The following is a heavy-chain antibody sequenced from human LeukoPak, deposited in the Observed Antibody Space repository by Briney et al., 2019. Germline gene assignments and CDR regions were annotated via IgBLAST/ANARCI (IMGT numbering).Heavy chain of an antibody. Sequence: GGSLRLSCAASGFTFSSYAMSWVRQAPEKGLEWDSAISGSGGSTYYADSVKGRFTISRDNSKNTLYLQMNSLRAEDTAVYYCAKDRGGFWSGYYPFDYWGQGTLVTVSS. J-gene: IGHJ4*02. CDR3: AKDRGGFWSGYYPFDY. CDR2: ISGSGGST. CDR1: GFTFSSYA. D-gene: IGHD3-3*01. V-gene: IGHV3-23*01.